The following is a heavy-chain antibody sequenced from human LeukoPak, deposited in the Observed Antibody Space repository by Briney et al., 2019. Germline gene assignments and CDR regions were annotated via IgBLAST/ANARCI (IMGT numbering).Heavy chain of an antibody. D-gene: IGHD6-19*01. V-gene: IGHV3-48*03. CDR2: ISSSGSTI. CDR3: AREKSGGGDY. CDR1: GFTISSYE. Sequence: PGGSLRLSCAASGFTISSYEMNWVRKAPGKGQEWVSYISSSGSTIYYADSVKGRFTISRDNAKNSLYLQMNRLRAEDTAVYYCAREKSGGGDYWGQGTLVTVSS. J-gene: IGHJ4*02.